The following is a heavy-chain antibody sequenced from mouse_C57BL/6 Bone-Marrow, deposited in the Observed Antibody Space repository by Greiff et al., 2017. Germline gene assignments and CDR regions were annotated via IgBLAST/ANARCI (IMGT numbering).Heavy chain of an antibody. CDR2: IDPSDSET. J-gene: IGHJ4*01. CDR3: ARRDDYDRDAMDY. D-gene: IGHD2-4*01. V-gene: IGHV1-52*01. CDR1: GYTFTSYW. Sequence: VQLQQPGAELVRPGSSVKLSCKASGYTFTSYWMHWVKQRPIQGLEWIGNIDPSDSETHYNQKFKDKATLTVDKSSSTAYMQLSSLTSEDSAVHYCARRDDYDRDAMDYWGQGTSVTVSS.